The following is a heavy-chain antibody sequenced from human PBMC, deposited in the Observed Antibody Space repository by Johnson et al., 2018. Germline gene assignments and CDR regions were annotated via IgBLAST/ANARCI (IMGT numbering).Heavy chain of an antibody. CDR1: GFTFDEFA. CDR3: AKDRGLRTRGDAFDI. CDR2: ISWNSGRI. D-gene: IGHD4-17*01. Sequence: VQLQESGGGLLQPGRSLRLSCAASGFTFDEFAMHWVRQAPGKGLEWVSSISWNSGRIGYAESVKGRSTISRDNAKNSLYLQMNSLRAEDTALYYCAKDRGLRTRGDAFDIWGQGTMVTVSS. V-gene: IGHV3-9*01. J-gene: IGHJ3*02.